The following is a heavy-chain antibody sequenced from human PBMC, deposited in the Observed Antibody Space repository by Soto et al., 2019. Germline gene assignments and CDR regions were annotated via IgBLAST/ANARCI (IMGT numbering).Heavy chain of an antibody. D-gene: IGHD2-2*01. J-gene: IGHJ6*02. Sequence: SNTLSPTFAVLDYSIRTCYYGGWIRYPPGNVLEWIGSIYHSGSTYYNPSLRSRVTISVDTSKNQFSLKLSSVTAADTAVYYCARAMRSCSTTSCQHEYCYGMDVWGQGTTVT. CDR3: ARAMRSCSTTSCQHEYCYGMDV. V-gene: IGHV4-38-2*01. CDR1: DYSIRTCYY. CDR2: IYHSGST.